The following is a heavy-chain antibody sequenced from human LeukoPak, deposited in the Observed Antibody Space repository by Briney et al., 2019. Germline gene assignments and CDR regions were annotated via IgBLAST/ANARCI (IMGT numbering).Heavy chain of an antibody. Sequence: PSGTLSLTCTVSGDSINSLDLWSWVRQPPGQGLEWVGEVYLSGTTHSNPSAKSRVTISVDRSKNQFSLKLSSVTAADTAVYYCARGNYYDSSGYCYFDYWGQGTLVTVSS. CDR1: GDSINSLDL. CDR2: VYLSGTT. J-gene: IGHJ4*02. V-gene: IGHV4-4*02. CDR3: ARGNYYDSSGYCYFDY. D-gene: IGHD3-22*01.